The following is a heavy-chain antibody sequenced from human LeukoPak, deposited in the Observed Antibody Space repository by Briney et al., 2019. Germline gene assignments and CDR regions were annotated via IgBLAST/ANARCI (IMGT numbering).Heavy chain of an antibody. Sequence: GGSLRLSCAASGFTFNSYSMSWVRQAPAKGLEWVSTIRSDGSVTHYADSVKGRFTISRDNSKNTLFLEMSSLRAEDTAIYYCASPAPVGADSGPFDPWGQGTLVTVSS. CDR2: IRSDGSVT. V-gene: IGHV3-23*01. CDR1: GFTFNSYS. J-gene: IGHJ5*02. D-gene: IGHD1-26*01. CDR3: ASPAPVGADSGPFDP.